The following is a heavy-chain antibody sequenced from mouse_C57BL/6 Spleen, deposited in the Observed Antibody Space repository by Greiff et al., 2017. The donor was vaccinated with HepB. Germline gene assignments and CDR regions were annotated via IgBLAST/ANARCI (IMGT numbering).Heavy chain of an antibody. CDR2: ISSGGSYT. J-gene: IGHJ1*03. V-gene: IGHV5-6*01. D-gene: IGHD1-1*01. Sequence: EVMLVESGGDLVKPGGSLKLSCAASGFTFSSYGMSWVRQTPDKRLEWVATISSGGSYTYYPDSVKGRFTISRDNAKNTLYLQMSSLKSEDTAMYYCARPFSTTVNWYFDVWGTGTTVTVSS. CDR3: ARPFSTTVNWYFDV. CDR1: GFTFSSYG.